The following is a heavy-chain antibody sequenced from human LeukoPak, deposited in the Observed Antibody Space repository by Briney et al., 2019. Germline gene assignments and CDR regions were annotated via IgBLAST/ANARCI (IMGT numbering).Heavy chain of an antibody. CDR3: ARTPSLAARYFDY. CDR2: IYYSGST. V-gene: IGHV4-59*01. J-gene: IGHJ4*02. Sequence: PSETLSLTCAVYGGSFSGYYWSWIRQPPGKGLEWIGYIYYSGSTNYNPSLKSRVIISVDTSKNQFSLKLSSVTAADTAVYYCARTPSLAARYFDYWGQGTLVTVSS. CDR1: GGSFSGYY. D-gene: IGHD6-6*01.